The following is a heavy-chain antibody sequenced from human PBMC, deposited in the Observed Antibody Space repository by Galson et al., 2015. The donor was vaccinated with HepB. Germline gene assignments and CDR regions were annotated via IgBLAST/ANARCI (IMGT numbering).Heavy chain of an antibody. CDR1: GGTFSSYA. J-gene: IGHJ5*02. D-gene: IGHD3-3*01. CDR2: IIPIFGTA. Sequence: SVKVSCKASGGTFSSYAISWVRQAPGQGLEWMGGIIPIFGTANYAQKFQGRVTITADESTSTAYMELSSLRSEDTAVYYCARGVISGYDFWSGPRGYWFDPWGQGTLVTVSS. CDR3: ARGVISGYDFWSGPRGYWFDP. V-gene: IGHV1-69*13.